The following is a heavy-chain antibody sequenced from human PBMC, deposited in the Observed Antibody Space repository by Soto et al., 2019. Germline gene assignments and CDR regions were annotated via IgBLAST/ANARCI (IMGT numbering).Heavy chain of an antibody. CDR2: ISVSGGST. D-gene: IGHD6-19*01. V-gene: IGHV3-23*01. Sequence: GGSLRLSCAASGFTFSSYAMSWVRQAPGKGLEWVSAISVSGGSTYYADSVKGRFTLSRDNSKNTLYLQMNSLRAEDTAVYYCAKDTGIAVSPLEGWFDPWGQGTLVTVSS. CDR3: AKDTGIAVSPLEGWFDP. CDR1: GFTFSSYA. J-gene: IGHJ5*02.